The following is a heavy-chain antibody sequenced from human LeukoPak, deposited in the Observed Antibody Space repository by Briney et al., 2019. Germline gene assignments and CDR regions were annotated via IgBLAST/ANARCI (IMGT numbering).Heavy chain of an antibody. Sequence: PGRSLRLSCAASGFTFSSYGMHWVRQAPGKGLEWVAVIWYDGSNKYYADSVKGRFTISRDNSKNTVYLQMGSLRTEDMAVYYCATRHEYSYPYWGQGTLVTVSS. D-gene: IGHD5-18*01. CDR2: IWYDGSNK. CDR1: GFTFSSYG. V-gene: IGHV3-33*01. CDR3: ATRHEYSYPY. J-gene: IGHJ4*02.